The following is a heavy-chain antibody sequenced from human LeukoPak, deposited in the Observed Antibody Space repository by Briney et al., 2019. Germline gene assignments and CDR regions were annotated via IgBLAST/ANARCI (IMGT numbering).Heavy chain of an antibody. Sequence: GGSLRLSCAASGFTFSSYSMNWVRQAPGKGLEWVSSISSSSSYIYYADSVKGRFPISRDNAKNSLYLQMNSLRAEDTAVYYCAREAHIDDYVWGSYRPFDYWGQGTLVTVSS. D-gene: IGHD3-16*02. V-gene: IGHV3-21*01. CDR3: AREAHIDDYVWGSYRPFDY. CDR1: GFTFSSYS. J-gene: IGHJ4*02. CDR2: ISSSSSYI.